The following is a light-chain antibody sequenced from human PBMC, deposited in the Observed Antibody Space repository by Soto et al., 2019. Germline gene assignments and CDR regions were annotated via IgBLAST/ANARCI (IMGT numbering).Light chain of an antibody. Sequence: AIRMTQSPSSLSASTGDRVTITCRASQGISSYLAWYQQKPGKAPKLLIYAASTLQSGVPSRVRGSGSGTDLTITISCLQSEDFATYYCQQYYSYPRTFGHGTKVDIK. CDR1: QGISSY. J-gene: IGKJ1*01. V-gene: IGKV1-8*01. CDR3: QQYYSYPRT. CDR2: AAS.